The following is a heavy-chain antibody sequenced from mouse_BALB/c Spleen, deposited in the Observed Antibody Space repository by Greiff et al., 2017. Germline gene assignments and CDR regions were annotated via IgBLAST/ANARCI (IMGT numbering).Heavy chain of an antibody. CDR1: GYSITSDYA. D-gene: IGHD1-1*01. Sequence: DVQLQESGPGLVKPSQSLSLTCTVTGYSITSDYAWNWIRQFPGNKLEWMGYISYSGSTSYNPSLKSRISITRDTSKNQFFLQLNSVTTEDTATYYCARQEITTVVALYYFDYWGQGTTLTVSS. J-gene: IGHJ2*01. CDR3: ARQEITTVVALYYFDY. V-gene: IGHV3-2*02. CDR2: ISYSGST.